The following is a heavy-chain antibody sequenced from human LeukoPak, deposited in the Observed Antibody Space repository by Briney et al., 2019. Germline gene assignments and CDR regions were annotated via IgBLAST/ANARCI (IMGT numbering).Heavy chain of an antibody. CDR2: IWYDGSNK. Sequence: PGGSLRLSCAASGFTFSSYGMHWVRQAPGKGLEWVAVIWYDGSNKYYADSVKGRFTISRDNSKNTLYLQMNSLRDEDTAVYYCARGRYDSSGYYYVYWGQGTLVTVSS. CDR1: GFTFSSYG. V-gene: IGHV3-33*01. D-gene: IGHD3-22*01. J-gene: IGHJ4*02. CDR3: ARGRYDSSGYYYVY.